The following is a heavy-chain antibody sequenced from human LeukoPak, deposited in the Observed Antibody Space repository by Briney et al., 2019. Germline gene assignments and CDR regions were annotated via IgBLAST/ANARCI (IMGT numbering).Heavy chain of an antibody. CDR1: GGSISGYY. Sequence: PSETLSLTCTVSGGSISGYYWSWIRQPPGKGLEWIGYIYYSGSTNYNPSLKSRVTISVDTSKNQFSLKLSSVTAADTAVYYCARGSRGGYYYGSGSSYYFDYWGQGTLVTVSS. CDR2: IYYSGST. J-gene: IGHJ4*02. D-gene: IGHD3-10*01. CDR3: ARGSRGGYYYGSGSSYYFDY. V-gene: IGHV4-59*01.